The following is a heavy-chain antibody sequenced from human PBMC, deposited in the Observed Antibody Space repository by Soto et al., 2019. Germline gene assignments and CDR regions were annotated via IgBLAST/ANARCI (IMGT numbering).Heavy chain of an antibody. V-gene: IGHV4-59*01. Sequence: PSETLSLTCTVSGGSISSYYWSWIRQPPGKGLEWIGYIYYSGSTNYNPSLKSRVTISADTSKNQFSLKLSSVTAADTAVYYCARGRGGYYYYYGMDVWGQGTTVTVSS. CDR3: ARGRGGYYYYYGMDV. J-gene: IGHJ6*02. CDR1: GGSISSYY. D-gene: IGHD3-10*01. CDR2: IYYSGST.